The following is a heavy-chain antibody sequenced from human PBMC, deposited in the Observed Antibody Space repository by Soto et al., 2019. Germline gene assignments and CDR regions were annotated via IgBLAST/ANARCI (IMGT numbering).Heavy chain of an antibody. J-gene: IGHJ4*02. V-gene: IGHV3-23*01. CDR3: AKRRGAGGHFDY. CDR1: GFTFSSYA. Sequence: GGSLRLSCAASGFTFSSYAMGWVRQGPGKGLEWVAVVSIGGSTHCADSVRGRFTISRDNSKNTLSLQMNSLTAEDTAAYFCAKRRGAGGHFDYWGQGALVTVSS. CDR2: VSIGGST. D-gene: IGHD2-15*01.